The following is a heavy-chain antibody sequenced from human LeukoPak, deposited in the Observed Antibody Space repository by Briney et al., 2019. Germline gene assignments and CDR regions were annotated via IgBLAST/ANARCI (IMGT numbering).Heavy chain of an antibody. CDR1: GYTFTGYY. CDR2: INPNSGGT. Sequence: ASVKISCKASGYTFTGYYMHWVRQAPGQGLEWMGWINPNSGGTNYAQKFQGRVTMTRDTSISTAYMKLSRLRSDDTAVYYCARQGYCSSTSCRNWFDPWGQGTLVTVSS. J-gene: IGHJ5*02. CDR3: ARQGYCSSTSCRNWFDP. D-gene: IGHD2-2*01. V-gene: IGHV1-2*02.